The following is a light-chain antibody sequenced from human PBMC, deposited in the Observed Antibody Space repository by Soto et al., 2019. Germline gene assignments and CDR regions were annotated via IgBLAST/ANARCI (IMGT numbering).Light chain of an antibody. CDR2: TVS. V-gene: IGKV2-40*01. Sequence: DIVMTQPPLSLPVTPGEPASISCRSSQSLLDSDDGNTYLDWYLQKPGQSPQLLIYTVSSRASGVPDRFSGSGSGTDFTLKISRVEAEDVGVYYCVQRIEFPLTFGGGTKVDIK. CDR1: QSLLDSDDGNTY. J-gene: IGKJ4*01. CDR3: VQRIEFPLT.